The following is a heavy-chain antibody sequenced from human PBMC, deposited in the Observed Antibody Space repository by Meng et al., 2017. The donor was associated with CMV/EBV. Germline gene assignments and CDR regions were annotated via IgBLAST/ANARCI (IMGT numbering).Heavy chain of an antibody. D-gene: IGHD3-3*01. J-gene: IGHJ6*02. V-gene: IGHV4-34*01. CDR3: ARGFRDTIFGVVIMYGMDV. Sequence: SETLSLTCAVYGGSFIGYYWSWIRQPPGKGLEWIGEINHSGSTNYNPSLKSRVTISVDTSKNQFSLKLSSVTAADTAVYYCARGFRDTIFGVVIMYGMDVWGQGTTVTVS. CDR2: INHSGST. CDR1: GGSFIGYY.